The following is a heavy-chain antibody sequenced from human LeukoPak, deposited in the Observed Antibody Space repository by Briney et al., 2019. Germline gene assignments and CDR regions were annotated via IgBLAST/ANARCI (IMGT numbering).Heavy chain of an antibody. CDR1: VGSISSGGYY. J-gene: IGHJ4*02. V-gene: IGHV4-31*03. CDR2: IYYSGST. CDR3: GLTYYYGSGSYTIHY. D-gene: IGHD3-10*01. Sequence: PSETLSLTCTVSVGSISSGGYYWSWIRQHPGKGLEWIGYIYYSGSTYYNPSRKSRVTISVDTSNSQFSLKLSAVTAADTAVYYCGLTYYYGSGSYTIHYGGEGTLVTVSS.